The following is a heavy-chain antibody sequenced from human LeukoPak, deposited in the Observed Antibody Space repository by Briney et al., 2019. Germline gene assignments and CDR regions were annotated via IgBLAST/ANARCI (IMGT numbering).Heavy chain of an antibody. Sequence: PGGSLRLSCAASGFTFSSYWMHWVRQAPGKGLVWVSRINSDGSSTSYADSVKGRFTISRDNAKNTLYLQMNSLRAEDTAVYYCARALSYGSKNYYYYGMDVWGQGTTVTVSS. CDR1: GFTFSSYW. CDR2: INSDGSST. CDR3: ARALSYGSKNYYYYGMDV. D-gene: IGHD5-18*01. V-gene: IGHV3-74*01. J-gene: IGHJ6*02.